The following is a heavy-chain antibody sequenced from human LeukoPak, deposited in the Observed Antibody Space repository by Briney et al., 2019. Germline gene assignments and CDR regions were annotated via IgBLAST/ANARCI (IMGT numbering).Heavy chain of an antibody. CDR1: GGTFSSYA. V-gene: IGHV1-69*04. J-gene: IGHJ4*02. Sequence: SVKVSCKASGGTFSSYAISWVRQAPGQGLEWMGRIIPILGIANYAQKFQGRVTITADKSTSTAYMELSSLRSEDTAVYYCARDGLDNYYGSGSYYWGQGTLVTVSS. D-gene: IGHD3-10*01. CDR2: IIPILGIA. CDR3: ARDGLDNYYGSGSYY.